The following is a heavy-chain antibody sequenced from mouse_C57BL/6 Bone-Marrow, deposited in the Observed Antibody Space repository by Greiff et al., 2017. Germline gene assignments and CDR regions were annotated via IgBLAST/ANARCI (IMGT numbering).Heavy chain of an antibody. CDR2: FHPYNDDT. Sequence: LVESGAELVKPGASVKMSCKASGYTFTTYPIEWMKQNHGKSLEWIGNFHPYNDDTKYNEKFKGKATLTVEKSSSTVYLEISRLTSDDSSVYYCARGDYYGYVDYWGQGTTLTVSS. CDR3: ARGDYYGYVDY. D-gene: IGHD2-1*01. CDR1: GYTFTTYP. V-gene: IGHV1-47*01. J-gene: IGHJ2*01.